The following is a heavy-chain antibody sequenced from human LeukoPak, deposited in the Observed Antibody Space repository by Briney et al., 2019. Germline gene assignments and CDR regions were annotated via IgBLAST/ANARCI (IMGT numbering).Heavy chain of an antibody. Sequence: GGSLRLSCAASGFTFSTYGMHWVRQAPGKGLEWVAVIWYDGSNKYYADSVKGRFTISRDNSKNTLYLQMGSLRPEDMAVYYCARDLVVGATAFDFWGQGTLVTVFS. D-gene: IGHD1-26*01. CDR1: GFTFSTYG. CDR3: ARDLVVGATAFDF. V-gene: IGHV3-33*01. CDR2: IWYDGSNK. J-gene: IGHJ3*01.